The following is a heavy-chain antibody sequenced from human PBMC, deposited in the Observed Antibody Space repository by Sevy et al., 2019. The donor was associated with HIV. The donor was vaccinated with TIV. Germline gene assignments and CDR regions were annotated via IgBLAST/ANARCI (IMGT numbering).Heavy chain of an antibody. J-gene: IGHJ6*02. CDR2: ISSSGSTI. CDR3: ARDKGYYDFWSGYYTRAGYYYYGMDV. Sequence: GGSLRLSCAASGFTFSSYEMNWVRQAPGKGLEWVSYISSSGSTIYYADSVKGRFPISRDKAKNSLYLQMNSLRAEDTAVYYCARDKGYYDFWSGYYTRAGYYYYGMDVWGQGTTVTVSS. D-gene: IGHD3-3*01. CDR1: GFTFSSYE. V-gene: IGHV3-48*03.